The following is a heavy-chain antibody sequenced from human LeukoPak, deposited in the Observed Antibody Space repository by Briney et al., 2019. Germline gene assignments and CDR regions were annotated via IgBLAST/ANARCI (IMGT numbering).Heavy chain of an antibody. CDR3: ERSASGAFDY. CDR2: IKRDGSEK. Sequence: PGGSLRLSCAASGFTFSSYWTSWVRQAPGKGLEWVANIKRDGSEKYYVDSVKGRFTISRDNAKNSLYLQMNSLRAEDTAVYYCERSASGAFDYWGQGTLVTVSS. J-gene: IGHJ4*02. CDR1: GFTFSSYW. D-gene: IGHD2-15*01. V-gene: IGHV3-7*04.